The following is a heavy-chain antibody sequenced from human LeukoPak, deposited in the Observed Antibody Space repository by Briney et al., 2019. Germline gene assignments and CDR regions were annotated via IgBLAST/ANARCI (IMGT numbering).Heavy chain of an antibody. CDR1: GFTLSNYA. CDR3: AKTPRAGKDYYFDY. V-gene: IGHV3-23*01. Sequence: GGSLRLSCAASGFTLSNYAMTWVRQAPGKRLEWVSAISGSGVSTYYADSVKGRFTTSRDNSKNTLYLRMNSLRAEDTAVYYCAKTPRAGKDYYFDYWGQGTLVTVSS. J-gene: IGHJ4*02. CDR2: ISGSGVST. D-gene: IGHD6-13*01.